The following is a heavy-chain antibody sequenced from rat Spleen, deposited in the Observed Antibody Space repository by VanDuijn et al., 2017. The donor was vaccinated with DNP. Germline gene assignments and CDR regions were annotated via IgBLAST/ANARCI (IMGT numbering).Heavy chain of an antibody. CDR2: ITETGGNT. CDR3: TSNPHIRTAAPFDY. D-gene: IGHD3-8*01. CDR1: GFIFSNHW. J-gene: IGHJ2*01. V-gene: IGHV5-31*01. Sequence: EVQLVESGGGPVQPGRSLKLTCVASGFIFSNHWMTWIRQAPGKGLEWVASITETGGNTYYPDSVKGRFTISRDNAKGTLFLQMNSLRSEDTATYYCTSNPHIRTAAPFDYWGQGVMVTVSS.